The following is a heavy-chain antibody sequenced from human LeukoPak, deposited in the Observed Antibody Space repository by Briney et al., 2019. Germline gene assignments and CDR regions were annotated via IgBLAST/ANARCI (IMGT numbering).Heavy chain of an antibody. CDR3: AGAIIGYYHY. J-gene: IGHJ4*02. CDR2: ISRSGTTI. CDR1: EFTLSSYD. D-gene: IGHD3-22*01. Sequence: GGSLRLSCAASEFTLSSYDINWVRQAPGEGLEWVSYISRSGTTIYYAASVRGRFTISRDNAKNSVYLQMDSLRADDTAVYFCAGAIIGYYHYWDQGTLVTVSS. V-gene: IGHV3-48*03.